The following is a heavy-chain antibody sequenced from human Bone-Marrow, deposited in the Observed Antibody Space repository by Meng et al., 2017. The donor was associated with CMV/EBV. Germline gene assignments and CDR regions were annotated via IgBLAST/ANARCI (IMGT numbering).Heavy chain of an antibody. CDR1: GFTFKFYA. V-gene: IGHV3-23*01. CDR2: IDGHGDTT. D-gene: IGHD3-22*01. J-gene: IGHJ5*02. Sequence: GESLKISCAASGFTFKFYAMSWVRQAPGKGLEWVSAIDGHGDTTHFADSVKGRFTISRDNSKNTLDLQMNSLRADDTAVYYCAKDLGYDSPRGWFDPWGQGTLVTVSS. CDR3: AKDLGYDSPRGWFDP.